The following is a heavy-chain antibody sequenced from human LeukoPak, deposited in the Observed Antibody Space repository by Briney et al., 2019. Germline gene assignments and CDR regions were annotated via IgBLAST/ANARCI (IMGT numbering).Heavy chain of an antibody. V-gene: IGHV3-21*01. CDR3: ARDRWGTRIQLWSEEYYFDY. CDR1: GFTFSSYS. J-gene: IGHJ4*02. D-gene: IGHD5-18*01. CDR2: ISSSSSYI. Sequence: GGSLRLSCAASGFTFSSYSMNWVRQAPGKGLEWVSSISSSSSYIYYADSVKGRFTISRDNAKNSLYLQMNSLRAEDTAVYYCARDRWGTRIQLWSEEYYFDYWGQGTLVTVSS.